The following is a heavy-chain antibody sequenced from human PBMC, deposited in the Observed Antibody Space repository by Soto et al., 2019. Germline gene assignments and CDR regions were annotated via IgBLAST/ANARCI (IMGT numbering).Heavy chain of an antibody. CDR3: ARDSGDGTFDF. V-gene: IGHV1-3*01. CDR1: GYTFSSYA. CDR2: INAGYGNT. J-gene: IGHJ4*02. Sequence: QVHLVQSGAEVRKPGASVKVSCKASGYTFSSYAMHWVRQTPGQRLEWMGWINAGYGNTKSSQKFQDRVTISRDTSTGKAYMELNSLRSEVTAVYYCARDSGDGTFDFWGQGTLVTVSS. D-gene: IGHD7-27*01.